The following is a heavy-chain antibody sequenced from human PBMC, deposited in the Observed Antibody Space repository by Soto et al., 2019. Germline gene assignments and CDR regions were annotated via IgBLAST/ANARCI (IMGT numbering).Heavy chain of an antibody. CDR2: INHSGST. Sequence: AETLSLTFAVYGGSFSGYYWSWIRQPPGKGLEWIGEINHSGSTNYNPSLKSRVTISVDTSKNQFSLKLSSVTAADTAVYYCAREDSSSSAGYYYMDVWGKGTTVTVSS. V-gene: IGHV4-34*01. CDR1: GGSFSGYY. J-gene: IGHJ6*03. CDR3: AREDSSSSAGYYYMDV. D-gene: IGHD6-13*01.